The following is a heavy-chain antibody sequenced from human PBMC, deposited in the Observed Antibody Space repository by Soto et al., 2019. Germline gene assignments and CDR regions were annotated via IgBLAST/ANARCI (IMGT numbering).Heavy chain of an antibody. CDR3: ARVSHSDLGGK. Sequence: VRLEQSGAEVKKPGASVWLSCKTSGFTFSEYGLNWVRQAPGQSFEWMGWIKVGTGKTEYSQVFQGRVTISSATSTTTVYRAVTPFNGQDTAVYFFARVSHSDLGGKWGQGTLVTFSS. CDR1: GFTFSEYG. V-gene: IGHV1-3*01. J-gene: IGHJ4*02. CDR2: IKVGTGKT. D-gene: IGHD2-21*02.